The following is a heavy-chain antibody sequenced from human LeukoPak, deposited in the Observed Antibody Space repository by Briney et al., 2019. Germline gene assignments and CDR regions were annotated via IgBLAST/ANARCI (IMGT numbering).Heavy chain of an antibody. Sequence: PSQTLSLTCTVSGGSISSGSYYWSWIRQPAGKGREWIGRIYTSGSTNYNPSLKSRVTISVDTSKNQFSLKLSSVTAADTAVYYCAGRVVVPAKYGAFDIWGQGTRVTVSS. V-gene: IGHV4-61*02. CDR3: AGRVVVPAKYGAFDI. CDR2: IYTSGST. CDR1: GGSISSGSYY. J-gene: IGHJ3*02. D-gene: IGHD2-15*01.